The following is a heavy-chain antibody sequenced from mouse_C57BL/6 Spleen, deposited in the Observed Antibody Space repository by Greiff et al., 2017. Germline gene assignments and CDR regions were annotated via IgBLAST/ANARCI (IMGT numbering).Heavy chain of an antibody. D-gene: IGHD2-12*01. J-gene: IGHJ4*01. CDR1: GYTFTDYE. Sequence: QVQLQQSGAELVRPGASVTLSCKASGYTFTDYEMHWVKQTPVHGLEWIGAIDPETGGTAYNQKFKGKAILTADKSSSTAYMELRSLTSEDSAVYYCTRIRRAYYAMDYWGQGTSVTVSS. V-gene: IGHV1-15*01. CDR3: TRIRRAYYAMDY. CDR2: IDPETGGT.